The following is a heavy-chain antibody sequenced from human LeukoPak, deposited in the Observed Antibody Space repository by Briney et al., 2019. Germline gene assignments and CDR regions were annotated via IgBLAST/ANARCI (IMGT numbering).Heavy chain of an antibody. CDR3: ARGPTYGDYLDY. J-gene: IGHJ4*02. Sequence: GGSLRLSCAASGFTVSSNYVSWVRQAPGKGLEWVSVIYSGGSTYYADSVKGRFTISRDNSKNTLYLQMNSLRAEDTAVYYCARGPTYGDYLDYWGQGTLVTVSS. CDR2: IYSGGST. D-gene: IGHD4-17*01. V-gene: IGHV3-53*01. CDR1: GFTVSSNY.